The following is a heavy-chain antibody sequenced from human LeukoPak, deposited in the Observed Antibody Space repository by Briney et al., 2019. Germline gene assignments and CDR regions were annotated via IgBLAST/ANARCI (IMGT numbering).Heavy chain of an antibody. J-gene: IGHJ4*02. CDR1: GFTVITND. CDR2: LYSDGNT. V-gene: IGHV3-53*01. Sequence: GGSLRLSCAASGFTVITNDMTWVRQAPGTGVERVTVLYSDGNTKYADSVQGRFTISRDNSKNTLYLEMNSLSPDDTAVYYCARGVEPLAANTLAYWGQGTLVTVSS. CDR3: ARGVEPLAANTLAY. D-gene: IGHD1-14*01.